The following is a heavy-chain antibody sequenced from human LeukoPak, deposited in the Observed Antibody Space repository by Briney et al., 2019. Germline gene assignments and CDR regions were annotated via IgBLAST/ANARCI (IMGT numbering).Heavy chain of an antibody. V-gene: IGHV3-15*01. Sequence: GGSQRLSCAASGFTFNNYAMSWFRQTPGKGLEWVGRIKSKTDGGTTDYAAPVKGRFTISRDDSKNTLYLQMNSLKTEDTAVYYCTTDYYDSSGYPPQYFQHWGQGTLVTVSS. CDR3: TTDYYDSSGYPPQYFQH. CDR2: IKSKTDGGTT. CDR1: GFTFNNYA. J-gene: IGHJ1*01. D-gene: IGHD3-22*01.